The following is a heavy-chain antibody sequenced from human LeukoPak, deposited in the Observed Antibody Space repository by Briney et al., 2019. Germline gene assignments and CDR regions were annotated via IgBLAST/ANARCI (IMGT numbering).Heavy chain of an antibody. CDR3: ATTGGDIYYYYMDV. D-gene: IGHD3-16*01. Sequence: GASVKVSCKASGYTFTGYYMHWVRQAPGQGLEWMGWINPNSGGTNYAQKFQGRVTMTRDTSISTAYMERSRLRSDDTAVYYCATTGGDIYYYYMDVWGKGTTVTISS. CDR1: GYTFTGYY. CDR2: INPNSGGT. J-gene: IGHJ6*03. V-gene: IGHV1-2*02.